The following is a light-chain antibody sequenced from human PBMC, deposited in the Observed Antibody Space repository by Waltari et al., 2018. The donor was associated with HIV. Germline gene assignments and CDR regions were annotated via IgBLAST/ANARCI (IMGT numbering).Light chain of an antibody. CDR1: NSYIAYYNY. CDR3: ISYPTTGIVF. Sequence: HYVLAQPASVSVSPGQSVIISCTGSNSYIAYYNYVSWYQHHSGNAPKKFIYEVTILPSVISSRFSGSKSVNPAFLTISGLQIDDEADDFCISYPTTGIVFFGSGTKVTV. CDR2: EVT. V-gene: IGLV2-14*01. J-gene: IGLJ6*01.